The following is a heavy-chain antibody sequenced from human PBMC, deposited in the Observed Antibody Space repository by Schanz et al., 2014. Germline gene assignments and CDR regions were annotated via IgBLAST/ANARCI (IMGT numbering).Heavy chain of an antibody. V-gene: IGHV3-30*02. Sequence: VQLLESGGGLVEPGGSLRLSCAASGFTFSSYALHWVRQAPGKGLEWVAFVPFDGSQKFYADSVKGRFTISRDNSKNTLYLQMNSLRAEDAAIYYCAKDAPYPFDLWGRGTLITVSS. CDR1: GFTFSSYA. CDR3: AKDAPYPFDL. CDR2: VPFDGSQK. J-gene: IGHJ2*01.